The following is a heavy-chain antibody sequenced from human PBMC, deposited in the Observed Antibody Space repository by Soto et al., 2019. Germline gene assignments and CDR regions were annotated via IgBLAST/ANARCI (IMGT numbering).Heavy chain of an antibody. CDR2: TYYRSKWYN. V-gene: IGHV6-1*01. D-gene: IGHD1-26*01. CDR3: ARIVTPSFSGDYGMDV. Sequence: QVQLQQSGPGLVKPSQTLSLTCAISGDSVSSNSAAWNWIRQSPSRGLEWLGRTYYRSKWYNDYAVSVKSRITITPDTSKTQFALQLNSVTPEDTAVYYCARIVTPSFSGDYGMDVWGQGTTVTVSS. J-gene: IGHJ6*02. CDR1: GDSVSSNSAA.